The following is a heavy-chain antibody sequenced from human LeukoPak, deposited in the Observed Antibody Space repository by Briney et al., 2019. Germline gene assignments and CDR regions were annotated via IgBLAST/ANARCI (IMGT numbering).Heavy chain of an antibody. V-gene: IGHV4-39*07. CDR2: IYYSGST. J-gene: IGHJ4*02. CDR1: GGSISSSSYY. CDR3: ARAVVDSSGYYYLDY. D-gene: IGHD3-22*01. Sequence: SETLSLTCTVSGGSISSSSYYWGWIRQPPGKGLEGIGSIYYSGSTYYNPSLKSRVTISVDTSKNQFSLKLSSVTAADTAVYYCARAVVDSSGYYYLDYWGQGTLVTVSS.